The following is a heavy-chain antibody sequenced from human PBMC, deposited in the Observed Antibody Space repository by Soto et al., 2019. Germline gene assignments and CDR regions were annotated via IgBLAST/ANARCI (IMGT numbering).Heavy chain of an antibody. CDR3: SADAKTIFGAIMIHKDYVAM. V-gene: IGHV3-15*04. J-gene: IGHJ6*03. CDR1: GFSFNNAW. D-gene: IGHD3-3*01. CDR2: IESKTDGETT. Sequence: VHLVESGGGLVKPGGSLRLSCAASGFSFNNAWMNWVRQAPGKGLEWIGRIESKTDGETTDYAAPGKGRFTISRDDSNTTLYLKMNSLKIEDTAVYYCSADAKTIFGAIMIHKDYVAMWGKGTTVNVSS.